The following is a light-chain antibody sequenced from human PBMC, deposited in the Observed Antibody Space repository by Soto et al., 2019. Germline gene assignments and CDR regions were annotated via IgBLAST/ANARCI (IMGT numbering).Light chain of an antibody. CDR1: QAIRND. V-gene: IGKV1-17*01. J-gene: IGKJ1*01. CDR2: VAS. CDR3: QQSFSTRSWT. Sequence: DIQMTQSPSSLSASVGDRVTITCRASQAIRNDVGWYQQKPGKDPKRLIYVASRLESGVPSRFSGSGFGTEFTLTISGLQPEDFATYFCQQSFSTRSWTFGQGTKVEIK.